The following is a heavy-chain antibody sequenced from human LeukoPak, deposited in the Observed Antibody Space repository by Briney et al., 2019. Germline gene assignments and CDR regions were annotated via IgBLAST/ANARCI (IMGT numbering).Heavy chain of an antibody. J-gene: IGHJ5*02. D-gene: IGHD3-10*01. CDR1: GFSVTSNY. V-gene: IGHV3-66*02. CDR3: ARDRAGTQAWVEFDP. CDR2: IYADGTT. Sequence: PGGSLRLSCAASGFSVTSNYMSWVRQAPGRGLEWVSLIYADGTTHYADSVKGRFTISKDTSQNTVYLQMNSLRAEDTAMYYCARDRAGTQAWVEFDPWGQGTLVTVSS.